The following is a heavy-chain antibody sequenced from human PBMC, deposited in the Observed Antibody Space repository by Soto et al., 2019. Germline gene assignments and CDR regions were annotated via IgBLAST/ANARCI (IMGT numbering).Heavy chain of an antibody. Sequence: EVQLVESGGGLVQPGGSLRLSFAASKFTFSNYPMHWVRQAPGKGLEYVSAININGDSTYYANSMEGRFTISRDNSRNTLYIQMGSLRADEMAVYYCARGRGLGLGYGSGDAFDIWGQGTMVIVSS. D-gene: IGHD3-10*01. V-gene: IGHV3-64*01. J-gene: IGHJ3*02. CDR3: ARGRGLGLGYGSGDAFDI. CDR2: ININGDST. CDR1: KFTFSNYP.